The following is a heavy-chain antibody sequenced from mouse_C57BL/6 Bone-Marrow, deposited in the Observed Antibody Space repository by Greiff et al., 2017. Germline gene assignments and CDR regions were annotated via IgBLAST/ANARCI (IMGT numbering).Heavy chain of an antibody. Sequence: QVQLQQPGAELVMPGASVKLSCKASGYTFTSYWMHWVKQRPGQGLEWIGEIDPSDSYTNYNQKFKGKSTLTVDKSSSTAYMQLSSLTSEDSAVYYCARQLRLFDYGGQGTTLTVSS. CDR2: IDPSDSYT. D-gene: IGHD3-2*02. CDR3: ARQLRLFDY. J-gene: IGHJ2*01. V-gene: IGHV1-69*01. CDR1: GYTFTSYW.